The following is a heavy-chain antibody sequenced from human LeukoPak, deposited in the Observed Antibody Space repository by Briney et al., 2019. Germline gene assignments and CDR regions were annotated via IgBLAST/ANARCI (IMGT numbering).Heavy chain of an antibody. J-gene: IGHJ4*02. CDR1: GFTFSSYG. V-gene: IGHV3-30*03. D-gene: IGHD6-6*01. CDR2: ISYDGSNK. CDR3: ARETPEYD. Sequence: QPGRSLRLSCAASGFTFSSYGMHWVRQAPGKGLEWVAVISYDGSNKYYADSVKGRFTISRDNAKNSLYLQMNSLRDEDTAVYYCARETPEYDWGQGTLVTVSS.